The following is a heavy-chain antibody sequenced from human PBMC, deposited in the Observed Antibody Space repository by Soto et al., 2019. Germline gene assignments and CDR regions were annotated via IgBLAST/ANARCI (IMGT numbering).Heavy chain of an antibody. V-gene: IGHV1-8*01. CDR3: ARGQYYDTLTGYYFSWFDP. CDR2: MNPNSGNT. J-gene: IGHJ5*02. CDR1: GYTFTIDD. Sequence: ASVNGACKTSGYTFTIDDGNWGRQAKGQGLEWMGWMNPNSGNTGYAQKFQGRVTMTRNTSISTAYTELSSLRSEDTAVYYCARGQYYDTLTGYYFSWFDPWGQGTLVTVSS. D-gene: IGHD3-9*01.